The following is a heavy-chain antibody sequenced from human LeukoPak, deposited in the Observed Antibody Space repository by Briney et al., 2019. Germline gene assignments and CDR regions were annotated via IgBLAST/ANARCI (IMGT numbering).Heavy chain of an antibody. D-gene: IGHD4-11*01. J-gene: IGHJ2*01. Sequence: GGSLRLSCAGSGFTSSNYAMVWVRQAPGKGLDWVSGIYGDITFDADSVKGRFTISRDDSKNTLFLQMNSLRADDTALYYCAKALVTSPIYYSYFDLWGRGTLVTVSS. V-gene: IGHV3-23*01. CDR1: GFTSSNYA. CDR2: IYGDIT. CDR3: AKALVTSPIYYSYFDL.